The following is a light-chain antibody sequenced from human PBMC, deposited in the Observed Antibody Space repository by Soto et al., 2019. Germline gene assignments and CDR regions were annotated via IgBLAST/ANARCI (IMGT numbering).Light chain of an antibody. V-gene: IGKV3-20*01. J-gene: IGKJ5*01. CDR1: QSVSSSY. CDR3: QQHGSSREIT. Sequence: EIVLTQSPGTLSLSPGERATLSCRASQSVSSSYLAWYQQKPGQAPRLLIYGASSRATGIPDRFSGSGSGTYFTLTISRLEPEDFAVYYCQQHGSSREITFGQGTRLEIK. CDR2: GAS.